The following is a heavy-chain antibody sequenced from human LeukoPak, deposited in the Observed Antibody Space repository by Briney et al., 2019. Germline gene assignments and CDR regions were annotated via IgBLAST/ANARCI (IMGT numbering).Heavy chain of an antibody. Sequence: GGSLRLSCAASGFTLSSYAMSWVRQAPGKGLEWVSAFSPSGGGTYYADSVKGRFTISRDNSKNTLYLQMNSLRAEDTAVYYCARGGEHYWGQGTLVTVSS. CDR1: GFTLSSYA. CDR2: FSPSGGGT. J-gene: IGHJ4*02. CDR3: ARGGEHY. V-gene: IGHV3-23*01.